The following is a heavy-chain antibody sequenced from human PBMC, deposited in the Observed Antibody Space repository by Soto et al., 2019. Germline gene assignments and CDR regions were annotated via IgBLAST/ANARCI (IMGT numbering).Heavy chain of an antibody. J-gene: IGHJ6*02. Sequence: GGSLRLSCAASGFTFNNYGMNWVRQASGKGLEWVAFISNDGSNKYYLESVRGRFTISSDNSKNMLFLQMNSLRVEDTAVYYCARDGGYSSGWYVAYYGMDVWGQGTTVTVSS. D-gene: IGHD6-19*01. CDR3: ARDGGYSSGWYVAYYGMDV. V-gene: IGHV3-30*03. CDR1: GFTFNNYG. CDR2: ISNDGSNK.